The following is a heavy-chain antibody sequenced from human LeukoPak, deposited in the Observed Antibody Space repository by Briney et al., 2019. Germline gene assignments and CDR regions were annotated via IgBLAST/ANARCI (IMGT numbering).Heavy chain of an antibody. J-gene: IGHJ3*02. D-gene: IGHD3-22*01. Sequence: GGSLRLSCAASGFTVSSNYMNWVRQAPGTGREGVSVIYSGGSTFYADSVEGRFTISRDNSNNTRYLQMNSLRAEDTAMYYCAREYYDNSGGEDAFDIWGPGTMVTVSS. V-gene: IGHV3-53*01. CDR1: GFTVSSNY. CDR3: AREYYDNSGGEDAFDI. CDR2: IYSGGST.